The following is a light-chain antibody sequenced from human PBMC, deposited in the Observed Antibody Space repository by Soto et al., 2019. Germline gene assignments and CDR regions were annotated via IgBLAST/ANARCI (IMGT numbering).Light chain of an antibody. CDR3: QQYKSSSHT. V-gene: IGKV1-5*03. J-gene: IGKJ2*01. CDR2: KAY. CDR1: QSISSW. Sequence: DIQMTQSPSTLSASVGDRVTITCRASQSISSWLAWYQQKPGEAPNLLIYKAYSLESGVASRFSGSGSGTEFTLTISSLQPDDFATYYCQQYKSSSHTFGQGTKVDIK.